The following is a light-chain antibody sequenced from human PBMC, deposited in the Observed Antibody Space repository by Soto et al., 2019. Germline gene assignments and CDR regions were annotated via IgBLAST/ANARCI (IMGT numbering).Light chain of an antibody. CDR1: SSDVGSYNL. CDR3: CSYAGSSTFHVV. Sequence: QSVLTQPASVSGSPGQSITISCTGTSSDVGSYNLVSWYQQHPGKAPKLMMYEGSKRPSGVSNRFSGSKSGNTASLTISGLQAEDEADYYCCSYAGSSTFHVVFGGGTKLTVL. V-gene: IGLV2-23*03. CDR2: EGS. J-gene: IGLJ2*01.